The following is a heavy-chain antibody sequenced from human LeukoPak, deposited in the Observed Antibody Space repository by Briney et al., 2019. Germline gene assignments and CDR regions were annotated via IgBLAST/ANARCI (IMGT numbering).Heavy chain of an antibody. J-gene: IGHJ4*02. V-gene: IGHV3-33*01. CDR3: ARGSGAAAGAFDY. D-gene: IGHD6-13*01. Sequence: GGSLRLSCAASGFTFRSYGMHWVRQAPGKGLEWVAIVWYDGNNKYYADSVKGRFTVSRDNTKDTVSLQLNSLRAEDTAVYYCARGSGAAAGAFDYWGQGILVTVPS. CDR1: GFTFRSYG. CDR2: VWYDGNNK.